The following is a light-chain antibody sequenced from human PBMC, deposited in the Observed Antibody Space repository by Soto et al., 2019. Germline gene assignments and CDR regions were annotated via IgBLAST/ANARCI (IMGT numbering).Light chain of an antibody. CDR2: DAS. J-gene: IGKJ4*01. CDR1: QSVTTN. Sequence: EVVMTQSPATLPVSPGERVTFSWRASQSVTTNLAWYQHKPGQSPRLLISDASTRVTGIPARFSGSGSGTEFTLTISSLQSEDFAVYYCQQYYNWPLTFGGGTKVDI. CDR3: QQYYNWPLT. V-gene: IGKV3-15*01.